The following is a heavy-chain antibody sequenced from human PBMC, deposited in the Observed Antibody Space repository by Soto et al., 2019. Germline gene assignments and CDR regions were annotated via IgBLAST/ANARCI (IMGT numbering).Heavy chain of an antibody. CDR3: VSWFSANFDY. D-gene: IGHD3-10*01. CDR1: GVTSGDLG. V-gene: IGHV3-23*01. Sequence: GGSLRLSCAASGVTSGDLGMSWVRQCPGRGLEWVSTISRDGANRHYADSVNGRFTISRDNSRNTVDLHMARLRAEDTARYYCVSWFSANFDYWGPGIVLTVSS. J-gene: IGHJ4*02. CDR2: ISRDGANR.